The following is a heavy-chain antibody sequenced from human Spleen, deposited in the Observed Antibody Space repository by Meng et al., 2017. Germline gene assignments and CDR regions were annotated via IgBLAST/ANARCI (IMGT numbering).Heavy chain of an antibody. D-gene: IGHD3-10*01. CDR2: TYYRSQWQS. V-gene: IGHV6-1*01. Sequence: QVPFQQSGPRLVKPSQTLSLPCAISGDSVSGNRALWHWVRQSPSRGLEWLGHTYYRSQWQSHYGASVKSRISIYADTSRNQLSLILNSVTPEDTAVYYCASWYGESWGQGTLVTVSS. J-gene: IGHJ4*02. CDR3: ASWYGES. CDR1: GDSVSGNRAL.